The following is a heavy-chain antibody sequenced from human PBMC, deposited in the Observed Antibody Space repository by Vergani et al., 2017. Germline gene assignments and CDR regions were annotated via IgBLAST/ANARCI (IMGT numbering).Heavy chain of an antibody. CDR1: GGSISSSNW. J-gene: IGHJ4*02. Sequence: QVQLQESGPGLVKPSGTLSLTCAVSGGSISSSNWWSWVRQPPGKGLEWIGEIYHSGSTNYNPSRKRRVTISVGKSKNQYSLKPSAVTAADTAVYYCARDTDSSGYFDYWGQGTLVTVSS. V-gene: IGHV4-4*02. CDR2: IYHSGST. CDR3: ARDTDSSGYFDY. D-gene: IGHD3-22*01.